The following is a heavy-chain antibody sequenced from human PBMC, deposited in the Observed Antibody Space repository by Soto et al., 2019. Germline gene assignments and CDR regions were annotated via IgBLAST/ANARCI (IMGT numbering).Heavy chain of an antibody. Sequence: EVQLVESGGGLVQPGGSLRLSCAASGFTFSSYWMHWVRQAPGKGLVWDSRINSDGSNTGYADSVKGRFTISRDNAKNTLYLQMNGLRAEDTAVYYCAKQFDYWGQGTLVTVSS. J-gene: IGHJ4*02. CDR3: AKQFDY. V-gene: IGHV3-74*01. CDR2: INSDGSNT. CDR1: GFTFSSYW.